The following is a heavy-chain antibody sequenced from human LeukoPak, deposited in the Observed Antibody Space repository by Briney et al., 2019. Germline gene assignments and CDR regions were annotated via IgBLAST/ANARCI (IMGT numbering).Heavy chain of an antibody. CDR1: GFTFSSYG. D-gene: IGHD3-10*01. V-gene: IGHV3-30*02. CDR2: IWYDGNDK. CDR3: AKDPLQYGSGSYYFDY. J-gene: IGHJ4*02. Sequence: GGSLRLSCAASGFTFSSYGMHWVRQAPGKGLEWVAFIWYDGNDKYYADSVKGRFTISRDSSKNTLYPQMNSPRAEDTAVYYCAKDPLQYGSGSYYFDYWGQGTLVTVSS.